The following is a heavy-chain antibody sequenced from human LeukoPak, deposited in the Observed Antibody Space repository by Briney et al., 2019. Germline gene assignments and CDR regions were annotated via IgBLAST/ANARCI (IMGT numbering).Heavy chain of an antibody. J-gene: IGHJ4*02. Sequence: PSETLSLTCTVSGDSISTYYWSWIRQPPGKGLEWLRYVYHSGTTNYNPSLKRRVPISADTSKNQFSLKVKSVTAADTAVYYCARHGGALGYFDNWGQGTLVTVSS. V-gene: IGHV4-59*08. CDR2: VYHSGTT. D-gene: IGHD4-23*01. CDR3: ARHGGALGYFDN. CDR1: GDSISTYY.